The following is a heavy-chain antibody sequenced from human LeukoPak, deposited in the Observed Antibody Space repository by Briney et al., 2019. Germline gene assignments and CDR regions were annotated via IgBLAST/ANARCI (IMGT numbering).Heavy chain of an antibody. CDR2: INPNSGGT. CDR1: GYTFTSYD. D-gene: IGHD3-10*01. CDR3: ARDEEVWSYSVY. V-gene: IGHV1-2*02. Sequence: ASVKVSCKASGYTFTSYDINWVRQATGQGLEWMGWINPNSGGTNYAQKFQGRVTMTRDTSISTAYMELSRLRSDDTAVYYCARDEEVWSYSVYWGQGTLVTVSS. J-gene: IGHJ4*02.